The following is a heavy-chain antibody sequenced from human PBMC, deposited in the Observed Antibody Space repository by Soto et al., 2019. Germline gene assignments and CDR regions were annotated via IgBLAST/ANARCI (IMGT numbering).Heavy chain of an antibody. V-gene: IGHV1-69*01. CDR1: RVTFSKFI. D-gene: IGHD6-19*01. J-gene: IGHJ6*02. CDR2: IIPIFGTA. Sequence: QVQLEQSGGEVKKPGSSVKVSCKASRVTFSKFIVTWVRQAPGLGLEWVGGIIPIFGTANYAQKFQGRVTITADESTSTSDMEVNNLRSEDTAVYYCAKVRYSSPMGYYYGMDVWGQGTTVTVSS. CDR3: AKVRYSSPMGYYYGMDV.